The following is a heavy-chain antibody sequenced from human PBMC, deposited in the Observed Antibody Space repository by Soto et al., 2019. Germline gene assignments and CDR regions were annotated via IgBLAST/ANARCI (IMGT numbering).Heavy chain of an antibody. CDR3: ARGINMKGPHNG. J-gene: IGHJ4*02. D-gene: IGHD3-22*01. V-gene: IGHV1-18*01. CDR2: ISAYNGNK. Sequence: ASVKVSCKASGYTFTSYGISWVRQAPGQGLEGMGWISAYNGNKNYAQKLQGRVTITTDTSTSTAYRELGSLGSDDTAVYYCARGINMKGPHNGWGQGTLVTVSS. CDR1: GYTFTSYG.